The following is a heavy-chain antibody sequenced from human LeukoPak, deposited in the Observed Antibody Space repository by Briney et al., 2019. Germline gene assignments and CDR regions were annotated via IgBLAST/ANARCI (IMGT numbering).Heavy chain of an antibody. CDR3: ARDPRGMVRGVIEDYFDY. J-gene: IGHJ4*02. V-gene: IGHV4-4*02. CDR1: GGSISSSNW. Sequence: SGTLSLTCAVSGGSISSSNWWSWVRQPPGKGLEWIGEIYHSGSTNYNPSLKSRVTISVDKSKNQFSLKLSSVTAADTAVYYCARDPRGMVRGVIEDYFDYWGQGTLVTVSS. CDR2: IYHSGST. D-gene: IGHD3-10*01.